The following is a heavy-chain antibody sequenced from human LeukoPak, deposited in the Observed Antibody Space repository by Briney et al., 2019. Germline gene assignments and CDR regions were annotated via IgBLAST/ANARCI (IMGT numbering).Heavy chain of an antibody. CDR1: GFTFSSFA. D-gene: IGHD3-3*01. Sequence: PGGSLRLSCAASGFTFSSFAMSWVRQAPGKGLEWVSSVTGSGSVTSSTYYADSVKGRFTISRDNSKNTLYLQMNSLRAEDTALYYCAKEGTYNNFWSRYFHWGQGALVTVSS. J-gene: IGHJ4*02. V-gene: IGHV3-23*01. CDR2: VTGSGSVTSST. CDR3: AKEGTYNNFWSRYFH.